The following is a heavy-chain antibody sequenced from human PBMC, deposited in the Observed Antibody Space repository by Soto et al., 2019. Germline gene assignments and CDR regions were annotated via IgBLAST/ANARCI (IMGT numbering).Heavy chain of an antibody. V-gene: IGHV1-69*01. CDR1: GVTFSSFA. D-gene: IGHD5-12*01. Sequence: QVQLVQSGAEVKQPGSSVKVSCQASGVTFSSFAISWVRQAPGQGLEWMGGIIPIFRTPNYAQNFQGRVTITADESTSSVYMELSRLRSEDTAVYYCARSTGSGFRPGTHRFNWFDPWGQGTXXXXSS. J-gene: IGHJ5*02. CDR2: IIPIFRTP. CDR3: ARSTGSGFRPGTHRFNWFDP.